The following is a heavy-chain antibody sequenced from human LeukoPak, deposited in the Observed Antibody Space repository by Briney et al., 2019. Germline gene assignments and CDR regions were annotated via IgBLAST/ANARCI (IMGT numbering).Heavy chain of an antibody. Sequence: GGSLRLSCIASGFSFSGHWMHWARQLPGKGLVWVSRISPTGSTTSYADSVKGRFTVSRDNAKNTLYLQVNNLGAEDTAVYYCARGPNSNWSGLNFWGQGTLLTVSS. D-gene: IGHD6-6*01. CDR1: GFSFSGHW. CDR2: ISPTGSTT. J-gene: IGHJ4*02. V-gene: IGHV3-74*01. CDR3: ARGPNSNWSGLNF.